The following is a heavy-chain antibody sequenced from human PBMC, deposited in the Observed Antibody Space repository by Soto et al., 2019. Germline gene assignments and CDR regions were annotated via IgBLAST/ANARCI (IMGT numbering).Heavy chain of an antibody. J-gene: IGHJ6*02. CDR1: GYNFTNYW. V-gene: IGHV5-51*01. Sequence: PGESLKISCKGSGYNFTNYWIGWVRQMAGEGLEWMGVIYPGDSDTRYSPSFEGQVTISADNSISTAYLQWSSLKASDTAMYYFARQSAVAGTVDDGMDVWGQGTTVTVSS. CDR2: IYPGDSDT. CDR3: ARQSAVAGTVDDGMDV. D-gene: IGHD6-19*01.